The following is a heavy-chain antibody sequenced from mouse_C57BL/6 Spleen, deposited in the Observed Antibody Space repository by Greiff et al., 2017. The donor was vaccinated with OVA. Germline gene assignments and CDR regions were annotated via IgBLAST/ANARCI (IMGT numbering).Heavy chain of an antibody. V-gene: IGHV5-6*01. CDR1: GFTFSSYG. CDR2: ISSGGSYT. Sequence: EVQLVESGGDLVKPGGSLKLSCAASGFTFSSYGMSWVRQTPDKRLEWVATISSGGSYTYYPDRVKGRFTISRDNAKNTLYLQMSSLKSEDTAMYYCARPKSYYSNSSWFAYWGQGTLVTVSA. J-gene: IGHJ3*01. CDR3: ARPKSYYSNSSWFAY. D-gene: IGHD2-5*01.